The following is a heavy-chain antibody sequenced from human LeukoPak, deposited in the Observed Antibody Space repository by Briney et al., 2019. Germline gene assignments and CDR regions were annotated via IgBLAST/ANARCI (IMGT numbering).Heavy chain of an antibody. CDR3: ARGFADYYGSGSYYNVPYY. D-gene: IGHD3-10*01. Sequence: LSLTCTVSGYSISSGYFWGWIRQPPGKGLEWVSYISSSGSTIYYADSVKGRFTISRDNAKNSLYLQMNSLRAEDTAVYYCARGFADYYGSGSYYNVPYYWGQGTLVTVSS. J-gene: IGHJ4*02. V-gene: IGHV3-11*04. CDR1: GYSISSGYF. CDR2: ISSSGSTI.